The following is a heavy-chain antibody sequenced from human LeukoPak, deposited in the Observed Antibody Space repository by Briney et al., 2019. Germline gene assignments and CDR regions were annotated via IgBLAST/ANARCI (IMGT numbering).Heavy chain of an antibody. D-gene: IGHD5-12*01. V-gene: IGHV3-21*01. J-gene: IGHJ2*01. CDR1: GFTFSSYS. CDR2: ISSSSSYI. CDR3: ARGGLRNWYFDL. Sequence: PGGSLRLSCAASGFTFSSYSMNWVRQAPGKGLEWVSSISSSSSYIYYADSVKGRFTISRDNAKNTVYLEMNSLRAEDTAVYYCARGGLRNWYFDLWGRGTLVTVSS.